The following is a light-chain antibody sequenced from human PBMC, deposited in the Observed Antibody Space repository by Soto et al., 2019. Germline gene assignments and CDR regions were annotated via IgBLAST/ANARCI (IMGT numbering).Light chain of an antibody. CDR1: QTVLYSSNNKNY. J-gene: IGKJ1*01. Sequence: DIVMTQSPDSLAVSLGERATINCKSSQTVLYSSNNKNYLAWYQQKPGQPPRLLIYWAYTRESGVHDRFSGSGSGTDFTLTIRSLQAEDVAVYYCNQYYSTPRTFGQGTKVDNK. CDR3: NQYYSTPRT. CDR2: WAY. V-gene: IGKV4-1*01.